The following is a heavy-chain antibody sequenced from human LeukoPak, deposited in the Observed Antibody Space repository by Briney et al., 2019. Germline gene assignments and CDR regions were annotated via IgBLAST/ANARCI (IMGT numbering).Heavy chain of an antibody. CDR3: VPHFGVGNNINH. CDR2: IKPDGSAG. Sequence: GGSLRLSCVASGFTFSNYGMSWVRQAPGKGLQWVANIKPDGSAGYYVDSVRGRFTISRDNAKISLYLQMNSLRVEDTAVYFCVPHFGVGNNINHWGQGTLVTVSS. D-gene: IGHD3-3*01. CDR1: GFTFSNYG. V-gene: IGHV3-7*01. J-gene: IGHJ5*02.